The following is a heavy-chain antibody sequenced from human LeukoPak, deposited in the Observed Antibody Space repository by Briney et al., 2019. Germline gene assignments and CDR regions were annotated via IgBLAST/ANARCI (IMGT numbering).Heavy chain of an antibody. J-gene: IGHJ6*02. V-gene: IGHV4-39*01. CDR3: ARHVQDLGIKV. CDR1: GASISSSDSY. CDR2: IYRRGST. Sequence: SETLSLTCAVSGASISSSDSYWSWIRQPPGKGLEWIGSIYRRGSTSYNPSLKSRVTVSEDMSKNHFSLRLSSVTAADTAVYYCARHVQDLGIKVWGQGTTVTVSS.